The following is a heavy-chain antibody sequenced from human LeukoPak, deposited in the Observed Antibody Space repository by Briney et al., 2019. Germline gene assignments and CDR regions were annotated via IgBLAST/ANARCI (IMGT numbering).Heavy chain of an antibody. CDR3: ARDQGSYYDSSGYYSPPYYFDY. V-gene: IGHV1-18*01. D-gene: IGHD3-22*01. CDR2: ISAYNGNT. J-gene: IGHJ4*02. CDR1: GYTFTSYG. Sequence: GASVKVSCKASGYTFTSYGISWVRQAPGQGLEWMGWISAYNGNTNYAQKLQGRVTMTTDTSTSTAYMELRSLRSDDTAVYYCARDQGSYYDSSGYYSPPYYFDYWAREPWSPSPQ.